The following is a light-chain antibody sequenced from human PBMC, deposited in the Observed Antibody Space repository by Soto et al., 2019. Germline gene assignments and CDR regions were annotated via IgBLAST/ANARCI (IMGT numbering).Light chain of an antibody. CDR2: KAS. Sequence: DIQMTQSPSTLSASVGDRVTITCRASQSISSWLAWYQQKPGKAPKLLIYKASTLETGVPSRFSGSGSGTEFTLTISGLQPDDIATYYCQQYNTYPLTFGGGTKVEIK. V-gene: IGKV1-5*03. J-gene: IGKJ4*01. CDR3: QQYNTYPLT. CDR1: QSISSW.